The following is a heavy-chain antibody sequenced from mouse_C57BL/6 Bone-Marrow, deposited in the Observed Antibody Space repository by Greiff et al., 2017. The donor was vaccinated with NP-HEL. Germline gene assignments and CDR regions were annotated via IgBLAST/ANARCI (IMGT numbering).Heavy chain of an antibody. V-gene: IGHV6-3*01. J-gene: IGHJ3*01. CDR3: TDARRLPFAY. CDR2: IRLKSDNYAT. CDR1: GFTFSNYW. Sequence: EVKVEESGGGLVQPGGSMKLSCVASGFTFSNYWMNWVRQSPEKGLEWVAQIRLKSDNYATHYAESVKGRFTISRDDSKSSVYLQMNNLRAEDTGIYYCTDARRLPFAYWGQGTLVTVSA.